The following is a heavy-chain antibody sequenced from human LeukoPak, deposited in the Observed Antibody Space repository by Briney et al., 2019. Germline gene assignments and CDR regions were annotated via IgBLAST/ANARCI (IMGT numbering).Heavy chain of an antibody. Sequence: TGGSLRLSCAASGFTFSSYSMNWVRQAPGKGLEWVSSISSSSSYIYYADSVKGRFTISRDNAKNSLYLQMNSLRAEDTAVYYCARVAVGTYYDFWREGLCNWFDPWGQGTLVTVSS. CDR2: ISSSSSYI. D-gene: IGHD3-3*01. CDR3: ARVAVGTYYDFWREGLCNWFDP. CDR1: GFTFSSYS. V-gene: IGHV3-21*01. J-gene: IGHJ5*02.